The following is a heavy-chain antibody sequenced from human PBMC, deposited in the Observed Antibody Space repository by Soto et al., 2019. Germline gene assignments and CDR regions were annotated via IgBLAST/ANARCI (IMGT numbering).Heavy chain of an antibody. D-gene: IGHD3-3*01. CDR2: MNPNSGNT. V-gene: IGHV1-8*01. CDR1: GYTFTSYD. CDR3: ARLHYDFWSGYYLPYYYYYMDV. Sequence: QVQLVQSGAEVKKPGASVKVSCKASGYTFTSYDINWVRQATGQGLEWMGWMNPNSGNTGYAQKFQGRVNMPRNTSISTAYMELSSLRSEDTAVYYCARLHYDFWSGYYLPYYYYYMDVWGKGTTVTVSS. J-gene: IGHJ6*03.